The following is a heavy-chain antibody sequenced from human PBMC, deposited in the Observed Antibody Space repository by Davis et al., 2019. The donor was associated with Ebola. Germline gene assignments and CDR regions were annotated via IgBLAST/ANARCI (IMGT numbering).Heavy chain of an antibody. D-gene: IGHD2-15*01. J-gene: IGHJ4*02. CDR2: ISAYNGNT. CDR1: GYSYTSYG. V-gene: IGHV1-18*04. CDR3: ARDSRGSRPFDY. Sequence: AASVKVSCKASGYSYTSYGISWVRQAPGQGLEWMGWISAYNGNTNYAQKLQGRVTMTTDTSTSTAYMELRSLRSDDTAVYYCARDSRGSRPFDYWGQGTLVTVSS.